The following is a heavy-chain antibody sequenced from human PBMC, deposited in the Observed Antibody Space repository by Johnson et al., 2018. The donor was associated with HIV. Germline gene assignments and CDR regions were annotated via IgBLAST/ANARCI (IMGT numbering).Heavy chain of an antibody. CDR1: GFTFSSYA. Sequence: QVQLVESGGGLVKPGGSLRLSCAASGFTFSSYAMHWVRQAPGKGLEWVTVTSYDGSNKYYADSVKGRFTISRDNSKNTLYLQMNSLRAEDTAVYYCARGPSGRWLQTDAFDIWGQGTMVTVSS. V-gene: IGHV3-30-3*01. CDR3: ARGPSGRWLQTDAFDI. J-gene: IGHJ3*02. D-gene: IGHD5-24*01. CDR2: TSYDGSNK.